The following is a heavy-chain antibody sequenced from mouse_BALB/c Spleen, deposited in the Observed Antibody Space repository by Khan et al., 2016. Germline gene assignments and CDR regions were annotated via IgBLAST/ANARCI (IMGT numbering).Heavy chain of an antibody. Sequence: VQLKESGPGLVKPSQSLSLTCTVTGYSITSDYAWNWIRQFPGNKLEWMGYISYRGSTNYNPSLKSRISITRDTSKNKFFLQLNSVTTEDTATYFCASARYGYDVAWFAYWGQGTLVSVSS. CDR2: ISYRGST. V-gene: IGHV3-2*02. J-gene: IGHJ3*01. CDR1: GYSITSDYA. CDR3: ASARYGYDVAWFAY. D-gene: IGHD2-2*01.